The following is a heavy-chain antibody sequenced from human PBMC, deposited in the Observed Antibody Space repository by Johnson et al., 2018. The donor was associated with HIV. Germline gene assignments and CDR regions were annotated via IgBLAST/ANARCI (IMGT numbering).Heavy chain of an antibody. Sequence: VQLVESGGGVVQPGRSLRLSCAASGFTFSSYGMHWVRQAPGKGPEWVAVISFDGNNKYFADSVKGRFTISRDNSRYTLYLQMSSLRAEDTAVYYCAKERDSYGYGGAFDIWGQGTMVTVSS. CDR1: GFTFSSYG. J-gene: IGHJ3*02. D-gene: IGHD5-18*01. V-gene: IGHV3-30*18. CDR3: AKERDSYGYGGAFDI. CDR2: ISFDGNNK.